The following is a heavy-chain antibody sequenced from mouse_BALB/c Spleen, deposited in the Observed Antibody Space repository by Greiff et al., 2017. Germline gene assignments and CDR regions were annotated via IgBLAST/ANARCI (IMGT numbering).Heavy chain of an antibody. CDR2: ISSGSSTI. D-gene: IGHD1-3*01. CDR1: GFTFSSFG. V-gene: IGHV5-17*02. CDR3: AREWGGTPFAY. Sequence: DVMLVESGGGLVQPGGSRKLSCAASGFTFSSFGMHWVRQAPEKGLEWVAYISSGSSTIYYADTVKGRFTISRDNPKNTLFLQMTSLRSEDTAMYYCAREWGGTPFAYWGQGTLVTVSA. J-gene: IGHJ3*01.